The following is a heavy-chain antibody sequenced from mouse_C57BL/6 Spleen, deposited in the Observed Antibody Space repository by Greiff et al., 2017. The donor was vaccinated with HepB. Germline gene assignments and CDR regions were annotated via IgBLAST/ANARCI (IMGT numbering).Heavy chain of an antibody. CDR2: INPNNGGT. CDR1: GYTFTDYY. CDR3: AGMVTTLYYYAMDY. V-gene: IGHV1-26*01. J-gene: IGHJ4*01. D-gene: IGHD2-1*01. Sequence: VQLQQSGPELVKPGASVKISCKASGYTFTDYYMNWVKQSHGKSLEWIGDINPNNGGTRYNQKFKGKATLTVDKSSRTASMELRSLPSEDSAVYYCAGMVTTLYYYAMDYWGQGTSVTVSS.